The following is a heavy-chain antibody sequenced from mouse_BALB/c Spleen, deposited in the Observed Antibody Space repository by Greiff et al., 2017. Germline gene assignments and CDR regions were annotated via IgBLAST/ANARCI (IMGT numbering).Heavy chain of an antibody. CDR3: ASLRLWFAY. J-gene: IGHJ3*01. CDR2: IDPSDSYT. CDR1: GYTFTSYW. Sequence: QVQLQQPGAELVKPGASVKLSCKASGYTFTSYWMHWVKQRPGQGLEWIGEIDPSDSYTNYNQKFKGKATLTVDKSSNTAYMQLSSLTSEDSAVYYCASLRLWFAYWGQGTLVTVSA. V-gene: IGHV1-69*02. D-gene: IGHD2-12*01.